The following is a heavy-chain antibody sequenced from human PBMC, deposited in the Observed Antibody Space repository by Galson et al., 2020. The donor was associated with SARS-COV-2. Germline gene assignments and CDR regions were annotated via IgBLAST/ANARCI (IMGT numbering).Heavy chain of an antibody. CDR3: TTSPHSRSWSSN. CDR2: VKTNSDGGTT. CDR1: GFSFNKAW. J-gene: IGHJ4*02. Sequence: GGSLRLSCAASGFSFNKAWMSWVRQAPGKGLEWVGRVKTNSDGGTTDYAAPVKGTFAISRDDSKNTLYLQMNNLKSDDTAVYYCTTSPHSRSWSSNWGQGTLVAVSS. V-gene: IGHV3-15*01. D-gene: IGHD1-26*01.